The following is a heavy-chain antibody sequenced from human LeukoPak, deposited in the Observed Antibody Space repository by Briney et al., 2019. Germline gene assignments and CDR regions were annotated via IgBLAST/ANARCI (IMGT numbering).Heavy chain of an antibody. D-gene: IGHD2-15*01. J-gene: IGHJ3*02. Sequence: ASVKVSCKVSGYTLTELSMHWVRQAPGKGLEWVGGFDPEDGETIYAQKFQGRVTMTEDTSTDTAYMELSSLRSEDTAVYYCATSDLGRGWRDAFDIWGQGTMVTVSS. CDR1: GYTLTELS. CDR2: FDPEDGET. CDR3: ATSDLGRGWRDAFDI. V-gene: IGHV1-24*01.